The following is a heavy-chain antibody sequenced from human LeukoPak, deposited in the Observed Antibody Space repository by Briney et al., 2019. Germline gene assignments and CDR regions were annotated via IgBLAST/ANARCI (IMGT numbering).Heavy chain of an antibody. CDR1: GFTFSSYS. CDR3: AKRRPGDLVRGVAYFDY. V-gene: IGHV3-21*04. D-gene: IGHD3-10*01. J-gene: IGHJ4*02. CDR2: ISSSSSYI. Sequence: GGSLRLSCAASGFTFSSYSMNWVRQAPGKGLEWVSSISSSSSYIYYADSVKGRFTISRDNAKNSLYLQMNSLRAEDTAVYYCAKRRPGDLVRGVAYFDYWGQGTLVTVSS.